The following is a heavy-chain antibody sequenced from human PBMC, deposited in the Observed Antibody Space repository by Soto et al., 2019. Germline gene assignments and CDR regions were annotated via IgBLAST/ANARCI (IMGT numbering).Heavy chain of an antibody. D-gene: IGHD3-10*01. CDR1: GGSISSYY. J-gene: IGHJ6*02. Sequence: PSETLSLTCTVSGGSISSYYWSWIRQPPGKGLEWIGYMHYSGNTNYNPSLKSRVTISADTSKNQLSLKLSSVTAADTAVYYCAKDSATYGMDVWGQGTTVTVSS. CDR2: MHYSGNT. CDR3: AKDSATYGMDV. V-gene: IGHV4-59*01.